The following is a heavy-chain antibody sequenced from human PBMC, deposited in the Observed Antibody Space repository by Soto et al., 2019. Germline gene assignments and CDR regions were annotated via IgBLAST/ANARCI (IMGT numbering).Heavy chain of an antibody. V-gene: IGHV1-8*01. CDR3: ARARWNYDFWSGYYTTNWFDP. CDR2: MNPNSGNT. Sequence: ASVKVSCKASGYTFTSYDINWVRQATGQGLEWMGWMNPNSGNTGYAQKFQGRVTMTRNTSISTAYMELSSLRSEDTAVYYCARARWNYDFWSGYYTTNWFDPWGQGTLVTVSS. J-gene: IGHJ5*02. CDR1: GYTFTSYD. D-gene: IGHD3-3*01.